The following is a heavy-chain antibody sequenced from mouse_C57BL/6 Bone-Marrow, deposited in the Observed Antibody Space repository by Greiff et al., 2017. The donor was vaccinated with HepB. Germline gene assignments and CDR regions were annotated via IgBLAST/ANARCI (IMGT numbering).Heavy chain of an antibody. CDR1: GYTFTSYW. CDR2: IDPNSGGT. CDR3: ERVKGYDSSYLYYAMDY. J-gene: IGHJ4*01. D-gene: IGHD1-1*01. Sequence: VQLQQPGAELVKPGASVKLSCKASGYTFTSYWMHWVKQRPGRGLEWIGRIDPNSGGTKYNEKFKSKATLTVDKPSSTAYMQLSSLTSEDSAVYDCERVKGYDSSYLYYAMDYWGKGTSVTVSS. V-gene: IGHV1-72*01.